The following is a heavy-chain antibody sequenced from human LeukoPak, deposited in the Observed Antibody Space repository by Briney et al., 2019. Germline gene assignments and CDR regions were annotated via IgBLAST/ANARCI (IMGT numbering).Heavy chain of an antibody. J-gene: IGHJ3*02. Sequence: PSETLSLTCAVYGGSFSGYYWSWIRQPPGKGLEWIGEINHSGSTNYNPSLKSRVTISVDTSKNQFSLKLSSVTAADTAVYYCARGGDSSTYYLTDAFDIWGQGTMVTVSS. CDR3: ARGGDSSTYYLTDAFDI. CDR1: GGSFSGYY. CDR2: INHSGST. V-gene: IGHV4-34*01. D-gene: IGHD3-22*01.